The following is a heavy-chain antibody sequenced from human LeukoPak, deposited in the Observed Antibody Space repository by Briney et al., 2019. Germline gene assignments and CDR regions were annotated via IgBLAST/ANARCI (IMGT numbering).Heavy chain of an antibody. D-gene: IGHD3-3*01. CDR3: ARLRDFWSDRSRSCWAFDI. CDR2: INPNSGGT. J-gene: IGHJ3*02. V-gene: IGHV1-2*02. CDR1: GYTFTGYY. Sequence: ASVKVSCKASGYTFTGYYMHWVRQAPGQGLEWMGWINPNSGGTNYAQKFQGRVTMTRDTSISTAYMELSRLRSDDTAVYYCARLRDFWSDRSRSCWAFDIWGQGTMVTVSS.